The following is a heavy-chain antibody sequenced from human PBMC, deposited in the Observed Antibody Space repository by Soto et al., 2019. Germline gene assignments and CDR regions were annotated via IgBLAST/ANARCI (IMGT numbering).Heavy chain of an antibody. V-gene: IGHV4-59*01. CDR3: AREGFSGYEALDY. CDR2: IAYTGIT. Sequence: QVHLQESGPGLLKPSETLSLTCSVSGGPIRSYYLSWVRQAPGKGLVWIAYIAYTGITGSNPSLRSRVTISGDTSQNVFSLKMTSVTAADTAVYYCAREGFSGYEALDYWGQGILVTVSS. CDR1: GGPIRSYY. D-gene: IGHD5-12*01. J-gene: IGHJ4*02.